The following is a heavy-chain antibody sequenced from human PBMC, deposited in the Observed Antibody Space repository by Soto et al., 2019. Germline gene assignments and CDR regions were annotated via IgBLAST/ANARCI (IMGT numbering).Heavy chain of an antibody. CDR3: ARESHYYGSGSYLYFDL. Sequence: SQTLSLTCAISGDSVSGNSAAWNWIRQSPSRDLEWLGRTYYRSKWSNDYAESVKSRITINMDSPKNQFSLQLKSVIFEDTAVYYCARESHYYGSGSYLYFDLWGQGTPVTVSS. V-gene: IGHV6-1*01. CDR1: GDSVSGNSAA. CDR2: TYYRSKWSN. J-gene: IGHJ4*02. D-gene: IGHD3-10*01.